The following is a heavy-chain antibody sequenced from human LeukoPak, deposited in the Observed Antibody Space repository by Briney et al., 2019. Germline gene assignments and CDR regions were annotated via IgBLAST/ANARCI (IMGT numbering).Heavy chain of an antibody. V-gene: IGHV4-39*01. CDR3: ARRQTVYYDSSGYSYYFDY. CDR2: IYYSGST. CDR1: GGSISSSSYY. Sequence: SETLSLTCTVSGGSISSSSYYWGWIRQPPGKGLEWIGSIYYSGSTYYNPSLKSRVTISVDTSKNQFSLKLSSVTAADTAVYYCARRQTVYYDSSGYSYYFDYWGQGTLVTVSS. J-gene: IGHJ4*02. D-gene: IGHD3-22*01.